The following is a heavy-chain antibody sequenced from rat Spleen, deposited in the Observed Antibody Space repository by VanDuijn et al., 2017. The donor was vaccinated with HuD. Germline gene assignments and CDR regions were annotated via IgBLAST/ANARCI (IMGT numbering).Heavy chain of an antibody. Sequence: EVQLVESGGGLVQPGRSMKLSCAASGLSFSNYDMAWVRQAPGKGLEWVASITNASGRTYYSDFVKGRFTISRDTAQNTLYLQMNSLRSEDTATYYWARHWGMDYFDYWGQGVMVTVSS. CDR2: ITNASGRT. CDR3: ARHWGMDYFDY. J-gene: IGHJ2*01. D-gene: IGHD4-6*01. CDR1: GLSFSNYD. V-gene: IGHV5-22*01.